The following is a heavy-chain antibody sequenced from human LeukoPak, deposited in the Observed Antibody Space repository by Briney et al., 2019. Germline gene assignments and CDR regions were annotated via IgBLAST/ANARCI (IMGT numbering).Heavy chain of an antibody. CDR1: GFTFSSYA. J-gene: IGHJ4*02. CDR3: AKDLDYYDSSTRFDY. Sequence: GGSLRLSCAASGFTFSSYAMSWVRQAPGKGLEWVSAISGSGGSTHYADSVKGRFTISRDNSKNTLYLQMNSLRAEDTAVYYCAKDLDYYDSSTRFDYWGQGTLVTVSS. CDR2: ISGSGGST. D-gene: IGHD3-22*01. V-gene: IGHV3-23*01.